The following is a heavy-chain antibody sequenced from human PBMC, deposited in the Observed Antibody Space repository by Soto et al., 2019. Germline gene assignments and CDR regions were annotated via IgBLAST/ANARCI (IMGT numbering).Heavy chain of an antibody. D-gene: IGHD1-7*01. V-gene: IGHV1-2*04. CDR3: ARDYRVLELTNWFDP. CDR1: GYTFTGYY. Sequence: GASVKVSCKASGYTFTGYYMHWVRQAPGQGLEWMGWINPNSGGTNYAQKFQGWVTMTRDTSISTAYMELSRLRSDDTAVYYCARDYRVLELTNWFDPWGQGTLVTVSS. J-gene: IGHJ5*02. CDR2: INPNSGGT.